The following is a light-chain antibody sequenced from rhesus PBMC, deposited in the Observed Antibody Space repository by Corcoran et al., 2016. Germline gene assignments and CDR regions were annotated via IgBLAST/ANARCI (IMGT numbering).Light chain of an antibody. Sequence: DIQMTQSPSSLSASVGDRVTITCRASQGISNWLAWYQQKPGKAPKLLIYRAYNLETGVPSRFSGSGSGTEFTLTISSLQPEDIATYYCQQHDNALTFGGGTKVELK. CDR3: QQHDNALT. CDR1: QGISNW. J-gene: IGKJ4*01. CDR2: RAY. V-gene: IGKV1-69*01.